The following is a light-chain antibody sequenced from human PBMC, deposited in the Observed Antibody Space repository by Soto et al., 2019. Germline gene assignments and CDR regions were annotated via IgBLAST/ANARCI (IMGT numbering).Light chain of an antibody. V-gene: IGKV3-11*01. CDR3: LQHGNSLYT. CDR2: DAS. CDR1: QSVSSN. Sequence: EIVLTQSPATLSLSPGERATLSCRASQSVSSNLSWYQQQPGQHPRLLIYDASNRATGIPARFSGSGSGTDFTLTISSLEPEDFAVYYCLQHGNSLYTFGQGTKVEIK. J-gene: IGKJ2*01.